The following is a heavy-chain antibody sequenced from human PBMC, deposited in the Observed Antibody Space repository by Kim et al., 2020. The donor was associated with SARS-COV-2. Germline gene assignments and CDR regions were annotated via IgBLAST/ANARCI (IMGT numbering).Heavy chain of an antibody. CDR2: ISSSSSYT. CDR1: GFTFSDYY. D-gene: IGHD1-26*01. J-gene: IGHJ6*02. CDR3: ARETSSGSYLYYYYYGMDV. V-gene: IGHV3-11*05. Sequence: GGSLRLSCAASGFTFSDYYMSWIRQAPGKGLEWVSYISSSSSYTNYADSVKGRFTISRDNAKNSLYLQMNSLRAEDTAVYYCARETSSGSYLYYYYYGMDVWGQGTTVTVSS.